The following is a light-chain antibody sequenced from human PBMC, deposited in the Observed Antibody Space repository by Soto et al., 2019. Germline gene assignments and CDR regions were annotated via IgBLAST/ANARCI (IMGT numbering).Light chain of an antibody. CDR1: QSVRSGY. J-gene: IGKJ4*01. CDR2: AAS. CDR3: HQYGNSPLT. V-gene: IGKV3-20*01. Sequence: EIVLTQSPATLSLSPGERATLSCRASQSVRSGYFAWYQQKPGQAPRLLIVAASDRATDIPDRFSGGGSETDFTLTISRLEPEDFALYYCHQYGNSPLTFGGGTKVDIK.